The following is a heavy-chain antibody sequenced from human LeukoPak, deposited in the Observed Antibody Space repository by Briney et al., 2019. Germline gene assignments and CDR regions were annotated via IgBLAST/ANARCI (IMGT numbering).Heavy chain of an antibody. CDR3: ASGRRWHDY. J-gene: IGHJ4*02. CDR1: GYSISSGYY. CDR2: IYHSGST. D-gene: IGHD1-26*01. V-gene: IGHV4-38-2*02. Sequence: PSETLSLTCTVSGYSISSGYYWGWIRQPPGKGLEWIGSIYHSGSTNYNPSLKSRVTISVDTSKNQFSLKLSSVTAADTAVYYCASGRRWHDYWGQGTLVTVSS.